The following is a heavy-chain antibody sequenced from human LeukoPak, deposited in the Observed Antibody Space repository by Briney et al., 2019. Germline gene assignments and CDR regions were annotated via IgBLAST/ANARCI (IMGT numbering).Heavy chain of an antibody. J-gene: IGHJ3*02. CDR2: IIPIFGTA. Sequence: GASVKVSCKASGGIFSSYAISWVRQAPGQGLEWMGGIIPIFGTANYAQKLQGRVTITADKSTSTAYMELSSLRSEDTAVYYCARGGGESSSWYMDAFDIWGQGTMVTVSS. D-gene: IGHD6-13*01. CDR3: ARGGGESSSWYMDAFDI. V-gene: IGHV1-69*06. CDR1: GGIFSSYA.